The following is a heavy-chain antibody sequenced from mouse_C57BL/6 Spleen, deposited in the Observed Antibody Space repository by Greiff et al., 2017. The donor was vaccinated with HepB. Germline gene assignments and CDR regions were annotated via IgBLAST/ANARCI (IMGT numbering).Heavy chain of an antibody. Sequence: EVKLEESGGGLVQPKGSLKLSCAASGFSFNTYAMNWVRQAPGKGLEWVARIRSKSNNYATYYADSVKDRFTISRDDSESMLYLQMNNLKTEDTAMYYCVRQGEVGNSPFDYWGQGTTLTVSS. J-gene: IGHJ2*01. CDR1: GFSFNTYA. CDR3: VRQGEVGNSPFDY. V-gene: IGHV10-1*01. CDR2: IRSKSNNYAT. D-gene: IGHD2-1*01.